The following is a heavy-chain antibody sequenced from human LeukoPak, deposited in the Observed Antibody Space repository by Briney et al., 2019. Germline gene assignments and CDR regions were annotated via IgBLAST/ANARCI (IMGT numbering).Heavy chain of an antibody. J-gene: IGHJ6*02. Sequence: SETLSLTCAVSGGSISSSNWWSWVRQPPGKGLEWIGEIYHSGSTNYNPSLKSRVTISVDKSKNPFSLKLSSVTAADTAVYYCARIGRPTYYDILTGYMGYYYYGMDVWGQGTTVTVSS. D-gene: IGHD3-9*01. CDR2: IYHSGST. V-gene: IGHV4-4*02. CDR3: ARIGRPTYYDILTGYMGYYYYGMDV. CDR1: GGSISSSNW.